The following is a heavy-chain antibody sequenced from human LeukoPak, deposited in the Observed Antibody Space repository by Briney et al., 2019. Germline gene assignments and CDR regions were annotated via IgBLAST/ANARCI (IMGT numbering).Heavy chain of an antibody. V-gene: IGHV1-2*02. J-gene: IGHJ4*02. CDR2: INPKSGDT. CDR1: GYTFTNYA. Sequence: ASVKVSCKASGYTFTNYAMHWVGQAPGQGLEWMGWINPKSGDTKYAQNFQSRVTMTSDMSFSTAYMELRRLRSDDTAVYYCARDMDRGQWLVRPYYWGQGTLVTVSS. D-gene: IGHD6-19*01. CDR3: ARDMDRGQWLVRPYY.